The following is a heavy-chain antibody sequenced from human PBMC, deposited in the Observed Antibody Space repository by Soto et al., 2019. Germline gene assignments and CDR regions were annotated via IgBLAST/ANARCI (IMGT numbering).Heavy chain of an antibody. CDR3: AKEEFMELATCDY. D-gene: IGHD5-12*01. Sequence: QVQLVESGGGVVQPGRSLRLSCAASGFTFSSYGMHWVRQAPGKGLEWVAVISYDGSNKYYADSVKGRFTISRDNSKNLLYLQMNSLRAEDTTVYYCAKEEFMELATCDYWGQGTLVTVSS. V-gene: IGHV3-30*18. J-gene: IGHJ4*02. CDR1: GFTFSSYG. CDR2: ISYDGSNK.